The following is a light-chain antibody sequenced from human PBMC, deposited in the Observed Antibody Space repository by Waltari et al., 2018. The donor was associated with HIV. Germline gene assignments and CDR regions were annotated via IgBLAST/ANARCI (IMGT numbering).Light chain of an antibody. V-gene: IGKV3-20*01. J-gene: IGKJ2*01. Sequence: EIVLTQSPRPLSLSPGERATLSCRASQTVTSNSLAWYQVKPGQAPRLLIYGASIRATGVPDRFSGSGSGTDFTLTIGRLEPEDFAVYYCHQYGTSPQTFGQGSKVEIK. CDR2: GAS. CDR1: QTVTSNS. CDR3: HQYGTSPQT.